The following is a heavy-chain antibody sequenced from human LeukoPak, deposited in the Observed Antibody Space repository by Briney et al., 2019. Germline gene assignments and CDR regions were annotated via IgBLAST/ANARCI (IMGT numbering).Heavy chain of an antibody. V-gene: IGHV4-59*08. CDR3: APGDFSGFWFDP. D-gene: IGHD3-10*01. J-gene: IGHJ5*02. CDR1: GGSISSYY. Sequence: PSQTLSLTCTVSGGSISSYYWSWIRQPPGKGLEWIGYIYYSGGTNYNPSLKSRVTISVDTSKNQFSLKLSSVTAADTAVYYCAPGDFSGFWFDPWGRGTLVTVCS. CDR2: IYYSGGT.